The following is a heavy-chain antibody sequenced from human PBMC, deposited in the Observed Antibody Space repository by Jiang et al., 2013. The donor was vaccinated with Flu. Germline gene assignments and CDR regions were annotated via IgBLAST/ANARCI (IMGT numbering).Heavy chain of an antibody. CDR3: VRAQKYSGFELPYFDF. V-gene: IGHV4-39*07. CDR2: IYDDGST. CDR1: WLHQQQSYY. Sequence: PGLVKPSGDPVPHLHCLWWLHQQQSYYWVWIRQPPGKGLEWSGSIYDDGSTYYNPSLRSRVSMSVDTSKNQFSLKLRSLTAADTAVYFCVRAQKYSGFELPYFDFWGQGTLVTVSS. J-gene: IGHJ4*02. D-gene: IGHD5-12*01.